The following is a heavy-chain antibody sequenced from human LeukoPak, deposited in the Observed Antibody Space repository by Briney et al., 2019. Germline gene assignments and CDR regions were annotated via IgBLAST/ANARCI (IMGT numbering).Heavy chain of an antibody. CDR1: GYTFTGYY. V-gene: IGHV1-2*02. CDR3: ASGALVVPAANYYYYYMDV. CDR2: INPNSGGT. J-gene: IGHJ6*03. D-gene: IGHD2-2*01. Sequence: GASVKVSCKASGYTFTGYYMHWVRQVPGQGLEWMGWINPNSGGTNYAQKFQGRVTMTRDTSISTAYMELSRLRSDDTAVYYCASGALVVPAANYYYYYMDVWGKGTTVTVSS.